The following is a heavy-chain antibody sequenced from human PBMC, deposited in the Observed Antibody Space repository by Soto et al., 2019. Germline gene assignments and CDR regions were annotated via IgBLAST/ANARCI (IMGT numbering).Heavy chain of an antibody. D-gene: IGHD6-19*01. J-gene: IGHJ6*02. CDR2: TYYRSKWYN. CDR3: ARVVGSGWYVGSVPAPRDYYYYGMDV. V-gene: IGHV6-1*01. Sequence: SQTLSLTCAISGDSVSSNSAAWNWIRQSPSRGLEWLGRTYYRSKWYNDYAVSVKSRITINPDTSKSQFSLQLNSVTPEDTAVYYCARVVGSGWYVGSVPAPRDYYYYGMDVWGQGTTVTVSS. CDR1: GDSVSSNSAA.